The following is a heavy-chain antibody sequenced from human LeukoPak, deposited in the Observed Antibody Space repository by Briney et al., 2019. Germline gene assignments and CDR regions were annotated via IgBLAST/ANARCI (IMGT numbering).Heavy chain of an antibody. V-gene: IGHV1-8*01. D-gene: IGHD1-26*01. CDR1: GYTFNSYD. CDR2: MNPNSGNT. CDR3: ARVLSPRYYGEDY. Sequence: ASVKVSCKASGYTFNSYDINCVRKATGQGLEWMGWMNPNSGNTGYAQKFQGRVTMTRNTSISTAYMELSSLRSEDTAVYYCARVLSPRYYGEDYWGQGTLVTVSS. J-gene: IGHJ4*02.